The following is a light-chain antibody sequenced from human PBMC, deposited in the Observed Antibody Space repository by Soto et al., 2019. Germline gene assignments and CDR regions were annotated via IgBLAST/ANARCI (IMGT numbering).Light chain of an antibody. Sequence: EIVLTQSPATLSLSPGDRATLSCRASQYINTRLAWYQHRPGQAPRLLIYQTSIRAAGIPARFSASGSGTDFTLTISAVQPEDFALYYCHQRQSWPRTFGQGTKVDIK. J-gene: IGKJ1*01. CDR1: QYINTR. CDR3: HQRQSWPRT. CDR2: QTS. V-gene: IGKV3-11*01.